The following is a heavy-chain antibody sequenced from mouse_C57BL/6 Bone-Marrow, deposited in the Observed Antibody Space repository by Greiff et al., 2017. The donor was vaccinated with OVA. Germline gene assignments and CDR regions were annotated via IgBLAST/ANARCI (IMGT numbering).Heavy chain of an antibody. V-gene: IGHV5-9-1*02. CDR2: ISSGGDYI. Sequence: EVQVVESGEGLVKPGGSLKLSCAASGFSFRRYAMSWVRQTPKKRLEWVSYISSGGDYIYYADTVKGRFTISRDNARNTLYLQMSSLKSEDTAMYYCTRLLDARDYWGQGTSVTVSS. J-gene: IGHJ4*01. CDR1: GFSFRRYA. CDR3: TRLLDARDY. D-gene: IGHD2-1*01.